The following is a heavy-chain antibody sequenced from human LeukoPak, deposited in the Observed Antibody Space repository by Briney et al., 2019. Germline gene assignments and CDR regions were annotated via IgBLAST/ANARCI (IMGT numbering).Heavy chain of an antibody. D-gene: IGHD2-2*01. J-gene: IGHJ5*02. Sequence: ASVKVSCKASGYTFTSYYMHWVRQAPGQGLEWMGIINPSGGSTTYAQKFQGRVTMTRDTSTSTVYMELSSLRSDDTAVYYCARRDCSSTSWWTNWFDHWGQGTLVTVSS. CDR3: ARRDCSSTSWWTNWFDH. V-gene: IGHV1-46*01. CDR2: INPSGGST. CDR1: GYTFTSYY.